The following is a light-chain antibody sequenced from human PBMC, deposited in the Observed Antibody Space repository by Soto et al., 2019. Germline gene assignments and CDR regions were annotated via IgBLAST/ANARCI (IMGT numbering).Light chain of an antibody. V-gene: IGKV3-20*01. J-gene: IGKJ1*01. Sequence: EIVLTQSPGTLSLSPGERATLSCRASQSVSRNYLAWYQQRPGQATRLLIYDAFNRATGIPDRFSGRGSGTDFTLTISRLEPEDFAVYYCQQYGDSPRTFGQGTKVEIK. CDR3: QQYGDSPRT. CDR1: QSVSRNY. CDR2: DAF.